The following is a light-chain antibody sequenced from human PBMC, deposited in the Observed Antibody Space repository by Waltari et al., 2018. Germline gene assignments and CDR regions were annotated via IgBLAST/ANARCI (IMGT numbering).Light chain of an antibody. Sequence: DIQMTQSPSSLSASVGDRVTITCRASQRIGVYLNWYRHKPGQAPTLLIFGASNLLGGVPSRFTGGGSGTEFTLTIMSLQPEDFATYYCQQSHGTPYTFGQGTKVE. CDR3: QQSHGTPYT. CDR1: QRIGVY. CDR2: GAS. J-gene: IGKJ2*01. V-gene: IGKV1-39*01.